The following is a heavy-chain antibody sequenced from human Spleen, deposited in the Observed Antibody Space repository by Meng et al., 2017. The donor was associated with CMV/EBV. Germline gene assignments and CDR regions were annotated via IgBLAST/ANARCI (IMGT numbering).Heavy chain of an antibody. CDR1: GFNLNSYS. CDR2: IAASNMET. J-gene: IGHJ4*02. V-gene: IGHV3-21*06. D-gene: IGHD2-21*01. CDR3: TRDLYYFCGGDCYYFDV. Sequence: GGSLRLSCTASGFNLNSYSLNWFRQAPGKGLEWVPSIAASNMETTYADSVKGRFTISRDNARNSLFLQMNSLGAEDTAVYYCTRDLYYFCGGDCYYFDVWGQGALVTVSS.